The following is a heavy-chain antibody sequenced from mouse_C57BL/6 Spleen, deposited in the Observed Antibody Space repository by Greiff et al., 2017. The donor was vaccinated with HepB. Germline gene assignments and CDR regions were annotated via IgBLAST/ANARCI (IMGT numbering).Heavy chain of an antibody. J-gene: IGHJ3*01. Sequence: VQLVESGAELVRPGTSVKVSCKASGYAFTNYLIEWVKQRPGQGLEWIGVINPGSGGTNYNEKFKGKATLTADKSSSTAYMQLSSLTSEDSAVYFCARGDRFYWGQGTLVTVSA. V-gene: IGHV1-54*01. CDR3: ARGDRFY. D-gene: IGHD3-3*01. CDR2: INPGSGGT. CDR1: GYAFTNYL.